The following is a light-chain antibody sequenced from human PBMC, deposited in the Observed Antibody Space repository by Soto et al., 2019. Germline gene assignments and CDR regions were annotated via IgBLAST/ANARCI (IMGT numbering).Light chain of an antibody. Sequence: EIVMTQSPATLSVSPGERATLSCRVSQSVSSNLAWYQQKPGQAPRLLIYGASTRATGIPARFSGSGSGTEFTLTISSLQSEDFAVYYCQQYNNWVPITFGRGTRLEIK. CDR1: QSVSSN. J-gene: IGKJ5*01. CDR3: QQYNNWVPIT. CDR2: GAS. V-gene: IGKV3-15*01.